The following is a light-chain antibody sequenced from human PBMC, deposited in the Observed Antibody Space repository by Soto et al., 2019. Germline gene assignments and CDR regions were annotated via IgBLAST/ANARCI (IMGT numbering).Light chain of an antibody. CDR1: SSNIGSNY. J-gene: IGLJ3*02. Sequence: QSVLTQPPSASGTPGQMVTISFSGSSSNIGSNYVYWYQQLPGTAPKLLIYRHNQRPSGVPDLFSGSKSGASASLAISGLRSEDEADYSCAAWDDSRSVVFGGCTKVTVL. V-gene: IGLV1-47*01. CDR2: RHN. CDR3: AAWDDSRSVV.